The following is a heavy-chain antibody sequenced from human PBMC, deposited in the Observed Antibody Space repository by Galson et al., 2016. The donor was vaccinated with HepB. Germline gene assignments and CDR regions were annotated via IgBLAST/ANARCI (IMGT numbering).Heavy chain of an antibody. D-gene: IGHD3-9*01. CDR1: GDSISSIGYY. Sequence: TLSLTCSVSGDSISSIGYYWTWIRQPPGKGLEWTGYIYYTGSTYYSSLLKSRLAISIDTSKNQFSLKLNSVTAADTAIYYCARTPVRSGWIDPWGQGILVTVSS. CDR2: IYYTGST. V-gene: IGHV4-31*03. J-gene: IGHJ5*02. CDR3: ARTPVRSGWIDP.